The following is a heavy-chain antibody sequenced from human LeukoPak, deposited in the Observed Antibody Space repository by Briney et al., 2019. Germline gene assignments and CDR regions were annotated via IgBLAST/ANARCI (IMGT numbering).Heavy chain of an antibody. J-gene: IGHJ4*02. CDR1: GYTFTGYY. D-gene: IGHD6-19*01. CDR3: ARDMELGYSSGWYENY. Sequence: ASVKVSCKASGYTFTGYYMHWVRQAPGQGLEWMGWINPNSGGTNYAQKFQGRVTMTRDTSISTAYMELSRLRSDDTAVYYCARDMELGYSSGWYENYWGQGTLVTVSS. CDR2: INPNSGGT. V-gene: IGHV1-2*02.